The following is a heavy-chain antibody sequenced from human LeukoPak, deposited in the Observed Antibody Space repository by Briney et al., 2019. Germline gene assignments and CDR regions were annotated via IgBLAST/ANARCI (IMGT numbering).Heavy chain of an antibody. CDR1: GGTFSSYT. V-gene: IGHV1-69*02. Sequence: SVKVSCKASGGTFSSYTISWVRQAPGQGLEWMGRIIPILGIANYAQKFQGRVTITADKSTSTAYMELSSLRSEDTAVYYCARADFWSGYYLSGFDYWGQGTLVTVSS. CDR2: IIPILGIA. D-gene: IGHD3-3*01. CDR3: ARADFWSGYYLSGFDY. J-gene: IGHJ4*02.